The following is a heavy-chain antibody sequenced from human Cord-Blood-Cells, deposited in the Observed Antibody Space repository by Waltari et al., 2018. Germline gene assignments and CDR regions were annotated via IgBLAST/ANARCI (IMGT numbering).Heavy chain of an antibody. CDR1: GYTLTELS. J-gene: IGHJ4*02. Sequence: QVQPVQSGAEVKKPGASVKVSCKVSGYTLTELSIHWVRQAPGKGLEWMGGFDPEDGETIYAQKFQGRVTMTEDTSTDTAYMELSSLRSEDTAVYYCATPNWGSGDRDYWGQGTLVTVSS. D-gene: IGHD7-27*01. V-gene: IGHV1-24*01. CDR2: FDPEDGET. CDR3: ATPNWGSGDRDY.